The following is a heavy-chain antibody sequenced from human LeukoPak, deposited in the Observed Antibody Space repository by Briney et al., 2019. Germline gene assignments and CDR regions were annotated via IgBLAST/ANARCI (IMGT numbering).Heavy chain of an antibody. J-gene: IGHJ3*02. Sequence: SETLSLTCAVYGGSFSGYYWSWIRQPPGKGLEWIGYIYHSGSTYYNPSLKSRVTISVDRSKNQFSLKLSSVTAADTAVYYCARGGDFTMTSSSPHAFDIWGQGTMVTVSS. CDR3: ARGGDFTMTSSSPHAFDI. CDR2: IYHSGST. CDR1: GGSFSGYY. V-gene: IGHV4-34*01. D-gene: IGHD3-22*01.